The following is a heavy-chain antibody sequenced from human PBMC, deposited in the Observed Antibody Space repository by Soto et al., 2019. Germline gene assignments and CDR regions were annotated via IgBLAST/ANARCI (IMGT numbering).Heavy chain of an antibody. D-gene: IGHD2-15*01. CDR2: INAGNGNT. CDR3: ARDLVAAAPAYWFDP. Sequence: QVQLVQSGAEVKKPGASVKVSCKASGYTFTIYAMHWVRQAPGQSLEWMGWINAGNGNTKFSQKFQGRVTITRDTSARTVYMELSSLRSEDTAVYYCARDLVAAAPAYWFDPWGQGTLVTVSP. CDR1: GYTFTIYA. V-gene: IGHV1-3*01. J-gene: IGHJ5*02.